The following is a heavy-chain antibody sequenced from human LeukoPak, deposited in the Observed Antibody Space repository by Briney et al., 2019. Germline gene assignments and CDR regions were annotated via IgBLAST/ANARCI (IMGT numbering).Heavy chain of an antibody. CDR1: GGSISSYY. Sequence: SETLSLTCTVSGGSISSYYWSWIRQPAGKGLEWIGRIYTSGSTNYNPSLKSRVTMSVDTSKNQFSLKLSSVTAADTAVYYCARDILRGSSWYGGWFDPWGQGTLVTVSS. D-gene: IGHD6-13*01. J-gene: IGHJ5*02. CDR2: IYTSGST. CDR3: ARDILRGSSWYGGWFDP. V-gene: IGHV4-4*07.